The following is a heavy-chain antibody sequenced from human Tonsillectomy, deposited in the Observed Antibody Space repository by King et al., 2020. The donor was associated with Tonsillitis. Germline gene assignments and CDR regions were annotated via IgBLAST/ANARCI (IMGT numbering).Heavy chain of an antibody. V-gene: IGHV4-59*01. Sequence: VQLQESGPGLVKPSETLSLTCTVSGGSISGYYWSWIRQPPGTGLEWIGNIYYSGSINYNPSLKSRVTISVDTSKNQFSLRLSSVTAAETAVYYCGREGLGGWYGLDYSGQGTLVTVSS. CDR3: GREGLGGWYGLDY. CDR2: IYYSGSI. D-gene: IGHD6-19*01. CDR1: GGSISGYY. J-gene: IGHJ4*02.